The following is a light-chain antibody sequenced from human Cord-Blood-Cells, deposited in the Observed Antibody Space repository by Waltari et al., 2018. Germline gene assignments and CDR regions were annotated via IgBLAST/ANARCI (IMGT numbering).Light chain of an antibody. CDR1: SIDVGGYTY. CDR2: DVS. V-gene: IGLV2-11*01. J-gene: IGLJ3*02. CDR3: CSYAGSYTWV. Sequence: QSALTQPRSVSGSPGQSVTISCTGTSIDVGGYTYVPWYQQHPGKAPKLMIYDVSKRPSGVPDRFSGSKSGNTASLTISGLQAEDEADYYCCSYAGSYTWVFGGGTKLTVL.